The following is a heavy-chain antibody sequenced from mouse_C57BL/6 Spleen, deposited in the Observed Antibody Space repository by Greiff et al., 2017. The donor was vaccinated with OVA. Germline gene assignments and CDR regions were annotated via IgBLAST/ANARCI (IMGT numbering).Heavy chain of an antibody. CDR2: IYPGDGDT. D-gene: IGHD1-1*01. J-gene: IGHJ2*01. CDR3: ARKNYYGSSYFDY. CDR1: GYAFSSYW. V-gene: IGHV1-80*01. Sequence: VKLMESGAELVKPGASVKISCKASGYAFSSYWMNWMKQRPGKGLEWIGQIYPGDGDTNYNGKFKGKATLTADKSSSTAYMQLSSLTSEDSAVYFCARKNYYGSSYFDYWGQGTTLTVSS.